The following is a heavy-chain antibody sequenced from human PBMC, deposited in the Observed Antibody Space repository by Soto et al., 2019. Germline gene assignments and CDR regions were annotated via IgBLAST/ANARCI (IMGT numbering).Heavy chain of an antibody. CDR1: GGSISSSSYY. V-gene: IGHV4-39*07. D-gene: IGHD3-10*01. Sequence: PSETLSLTCTVSGGSISSSSYYWGWIRQPPGKGLEWIGEIYFSGSTNYNPSLKSRVTMSIDKSKNQFFLTLTSMTAVDTATYYCATIVSGSYFDYWGQGALVTVSS. CDR3: ATIVSGSYFDY. J-gene: IGHJ4*02. CDR2: IYFSGST.